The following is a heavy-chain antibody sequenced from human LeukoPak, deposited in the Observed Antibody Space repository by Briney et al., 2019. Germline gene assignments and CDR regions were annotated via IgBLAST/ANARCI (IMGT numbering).Heavy chain of an antibody. CDR3: ARGDSSGYYFLDY. J-gene: IGHJ4*02. D-gene: IGHD3-22*01. CDR2: IIPNSGGT. V-gene: IGHV1-2*02. CDR1: GYTFTGYY. Sequence: GASVKVSCKASGYTFTGYYMHWVRQAPGQGLEWMGWIIPNSGGTSYAQKFQGRVTMTRDTSTSTVYMELSSLRSGDTAVYYCARGDSSGYYFLDYWGQGTLVTVSS.